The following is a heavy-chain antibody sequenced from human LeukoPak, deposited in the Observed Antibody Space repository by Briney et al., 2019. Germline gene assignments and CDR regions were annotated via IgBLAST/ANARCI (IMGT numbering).Heavy chain of an antibody. CDR1: GGSISSYY. V-gene: IGHV4-59*01. CDR2: ISDSVST. CDR3: ARDLRIAATGDPIGY. J-gene: IGHJ4*02. Sequence: SETLSLTCAVSGGSISSYYWSWIRQPPGKGLEWVGCISDSVSTNYNPSLKSRVTMSVDTSKNQFSLKLSSVTAADTAFYYCARDLRIAATGDPIGYWGQGTLVTVSS. D-gene: IGHD6-13*01.